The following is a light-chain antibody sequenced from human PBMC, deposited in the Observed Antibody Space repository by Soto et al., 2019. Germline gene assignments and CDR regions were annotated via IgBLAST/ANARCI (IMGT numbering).Light chain of an antibody. CDR3: ISDTSSTGLA. CDR1: SNDVGANNY. Sequence: QSALTQPASVSGSPGQSITISCTGTSNDVGANNYVSWYQRHPDKAPKILIYEAVHRPSGVSHRFSGSKSGNTASLTISGLQAEDEDEYFCISDTSSTGLAFGGGTKLTVL. V-gene: IGLV2-14*01. CDR2: EAV. J-gene: IGLJ2*01.